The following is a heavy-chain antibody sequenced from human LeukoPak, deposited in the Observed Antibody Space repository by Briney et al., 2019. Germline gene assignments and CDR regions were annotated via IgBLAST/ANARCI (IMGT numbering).Heavy chain of an antibody. D-gene: IGHD2-15*01. V-gene: IGHV4-34*01. Sequence: KPSETLSLTCAVYGGSFSGYYWSWIRQPPGKGLEWIGEINHSGSTNYNPSPKSRVTISVDTSKNQFSLKLSSVTAADTAVYYCARRRIVVVVAATPRYYFDYWGQGTLVTVSS. CDR3: ARRRIVVVVAATPRYYFDY. CDR1: GGSFSGYY. CDR2: INHSGST. J-gene: IGHJ4*02.